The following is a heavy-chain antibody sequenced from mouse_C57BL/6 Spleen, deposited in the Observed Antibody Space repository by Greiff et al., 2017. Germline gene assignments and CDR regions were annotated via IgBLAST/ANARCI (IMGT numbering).Heavy chain of an antibody. CDR1: GYTFTSYG. V-gene: IGHV1-81*01. J-gene: IGHJ1*03. CDR2: IYHRSGNT. Sequence: VHLVESGAELARPGASVKLSCKASGYTFTSYGISWVKQRPGQGLEWIGEIYHRSGNTYYNEKFKGKATLTVDTSSSTAYMELHSLTSEDSAVYFCARRDYDYGDFDVWGTGTTVTVSS. CDR3: ARRDYDYGDFDV. D-gene: IGHD2-4*01.